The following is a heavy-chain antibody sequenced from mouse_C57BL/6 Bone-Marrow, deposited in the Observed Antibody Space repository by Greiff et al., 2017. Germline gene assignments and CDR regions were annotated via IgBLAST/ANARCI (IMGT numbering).Heavy chain of an antibody. CDR1: GYTFTSYW. D-gene: IGHD1-1*01. CDR2: IDPSDSYT. CDR3: ARSDYYGSSSFAY. J-gene: IGHJ3*01. V-gene: IGHV1-69*01. Sequence: QVQLQQPGAELVMPGASVKLSCKASGYTFTSYWMHWVKQRPGQGLEWIGEIDPSDSYTNYNQKFKGKSTLTVDKSSSTAYMQLSSLTSEDSAVYYCARSDYYGSSSFAYWGKGTLVTVSA.